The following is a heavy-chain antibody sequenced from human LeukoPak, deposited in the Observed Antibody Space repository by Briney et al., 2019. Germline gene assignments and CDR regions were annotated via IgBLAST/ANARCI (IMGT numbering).Heavy chain of an antibody. Sequence: PGGSLRLSCAASGFTFSDYYMSWLRQAPGKGLEGVSYISSSGSTIYYADSVKGRFTISRDNAKNSLYLQMNSLRAEDTAVYYCARGLPSAAATGFDIWGQGTMVTVSS. V-gene: IGHV3-11*01. CDR3: ARGLPSAAATGFDI. CDR2: ISSSGSTI. D-gene: IGHD2-2*01. J-gene: IGHJ3*02. CDR1: GFTFSDYY.